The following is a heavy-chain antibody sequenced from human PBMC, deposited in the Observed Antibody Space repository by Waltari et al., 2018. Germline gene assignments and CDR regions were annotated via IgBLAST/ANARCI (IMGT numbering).Heavy chain of an antibody. CDR3: ARGRRGYDSSGYRLQH. CDR2: INHSGRT. Sequence: QVQLQQWGAGLLKPSETLSLTCAVYGGSFSGYYWSWIRQPPGKGLEWIGEINHSGRTNYSPALKRRVTISVDTAQNQFSLKLSSVTAADTAVYYCARGRRGYDSSGYRLQHWGQGTLVTVSS. D-gene: IGHD3-22*01. J-gene: IGHJ1*01. CDR1: GGSFSGYY. V-gene: IGHV4-34*01.